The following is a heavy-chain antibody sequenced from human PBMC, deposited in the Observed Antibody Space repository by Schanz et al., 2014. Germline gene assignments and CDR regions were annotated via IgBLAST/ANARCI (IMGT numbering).Heavy chain of an antibody. CDR3: AKERQNRVNRGGYYYGIDV. CDR2: ISRSSSTI. D-gene: IGHD3-16*01. Sequence: EVQLVESGGGLVQPGGSLRLSCAASGFTFSNYNMNWVRQAPGKGLEWVSYISRSSSTIYYTDSVKGRFTISRDDAKSSLYLQMNSLRAEDTALYYCAKERQNRVNRGGYYYGIDVWGQGTMVTVSS. J-gene: IGHJ6*02. V-gene: IGHV3-48*04. CDR1: GFTFSNYN.